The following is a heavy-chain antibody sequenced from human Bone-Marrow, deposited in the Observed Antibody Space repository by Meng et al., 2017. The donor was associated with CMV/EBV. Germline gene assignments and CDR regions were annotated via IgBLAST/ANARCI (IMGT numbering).Heavy chain of an antibody. J-gene: IGHJ4*02. CDR1: RYTFTGYY. CDR3: APEVADTRYFDY. CDR2: INANRGGT. V-gene: IGHV1-2*02. Sequence: ASVKVSCKASRYTFTGYYIHWVRQAPGQGLEWMGWINANRGGTSYAQKFQGRVTMTRDTSISTAYMELSRLTSDDTAVYYCAPEVADTRYFDYWGQGTLVTVSS. D-gene: IGHD3-16*01.